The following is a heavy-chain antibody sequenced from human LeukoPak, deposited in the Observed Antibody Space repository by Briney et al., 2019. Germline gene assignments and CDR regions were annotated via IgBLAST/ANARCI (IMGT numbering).Heavy chain of an antibody. CDR3: ARAPYYYDSSGYSPSDY. J-gene: IGHJ4*02. Sequence: GGSLRLSCAVSGFTFDDYGMSWVRQAPGKGLEWVSGINWNGGSTGYADSVKGRFTISRDNAKNSLYLQMNSLRAEDTALYYCARAPYYYDSSGYSPSDYWGQGTLVTVSS. D-gene: IGHD3-22*01. V-gene: IGHV3-20*04. CDR2: INWNGGST. CDR1: GFTFDDYG.